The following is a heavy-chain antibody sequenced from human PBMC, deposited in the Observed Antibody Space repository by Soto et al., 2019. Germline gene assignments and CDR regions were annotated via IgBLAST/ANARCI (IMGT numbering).Heavy chain of an antibody. V-gene: IGHV3-74*01. CDR2: INGDGTST. J-gene: IGHJ4*02. CDR1: GFTFTNYW. CDR3: AGDRGATAY. D-gene: IGHD1-26*01. Sequence: EVQLVESGGGLVKPGGSLRLSCAASGFTFTNYWMHWVRQAPGKGLVWVSRINGDGTSTTYADSVKGRFTISRDNAKNTLYLHMNSLRAEDTAVYYCAGDRGATAYWGQGTLVTVSS.